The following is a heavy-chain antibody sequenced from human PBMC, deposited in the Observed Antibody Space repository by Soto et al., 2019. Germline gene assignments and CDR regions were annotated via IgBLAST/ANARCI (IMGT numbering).Heavy chain of an antibody. V-gene: IGHV3-30-3*01. CDR1: GFTFSSYA. J-gene: IGHJ4*02. D-gene: IGHD3-22*01. Sequence: QVQLVESGGGVVQPGRSLRLSCAASGFTFSSYAMHWVRQAPGKGLGWVAVISYDGSNKSYADSVKGRFTISRDNSKNMLYLQMNSLRTEDTAVYYCARDPPGGGYYGEYWGQGTLVTVSS. CDR2: ISYDGSNK. CDR3: ARDPPGGGYYGEY.